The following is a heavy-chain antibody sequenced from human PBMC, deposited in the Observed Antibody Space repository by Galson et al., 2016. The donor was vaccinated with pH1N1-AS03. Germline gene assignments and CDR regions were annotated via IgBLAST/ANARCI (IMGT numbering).Heavy chain of an antibody. CDR2: ISWNDNK. CDR3: ARSIYGDYSRYFDY. D-gene: IGHD4-17*01. Sequence: PALVKPTQTLTLTCTFSGFSLSTSEVGVGWIRQPPGKALEWLALISWNDNKLYRPSLKSRLTITKDTSKNQVVLTMTNMDPVDTATYYCARSIYGDYSRYFDYWGQGTLVTVSS. J-gene: IGHJ4*02. CDR1: GFSLSTSEVG. V-gene: IGHV2-5*01.